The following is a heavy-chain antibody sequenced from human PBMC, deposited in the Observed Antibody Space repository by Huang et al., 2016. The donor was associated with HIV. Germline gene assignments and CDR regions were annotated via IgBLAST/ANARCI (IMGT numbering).Heavy chain of an antibody. CDR1: GYTFKSYG. J-gene: IGHJ3*02. CDR3: ARQGFGRKDAFDI. V-gene: IGHV1-18*01. Sequence: QVQMVQSGAEVKKPGASVKVSCKASGYTFKSYGITWVRQAPGQGLEWMGCISTYNGNTNYAQKRQGIGTRTTDTTTSTAYMELRRLRSNDTAVYYCARQGFGRKDAFDIWGQGTMVTVS. D-gene: IGHD3-10*01. CDR2: ISTYNGNT.